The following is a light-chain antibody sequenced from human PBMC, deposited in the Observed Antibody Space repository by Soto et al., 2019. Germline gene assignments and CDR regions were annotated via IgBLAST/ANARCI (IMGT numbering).Light chain of an antibody. V-gene: IGKV1-9*01. J-gene: IGKJ4*01. Sequence: DIQLTQSPSFLSASVGDRVTITCRASQGINSYLAWYQVKVGEAPNLLIYAAFTLESGVPSRFSGSGSGTEFTLTISSLQPEDFATYYCQQLKSYPPTFGGGTKLEIK. CDR3: QQLKSYPPT. CDR2: AAF. CDR1: QGINSY.